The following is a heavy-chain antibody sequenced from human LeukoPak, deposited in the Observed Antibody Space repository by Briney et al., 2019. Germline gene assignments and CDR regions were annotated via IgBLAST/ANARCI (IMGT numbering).Heavy chain of an antibody. J-gene: IGHJ6*02. V-gene: IGHV3-30*18. CDR1: GFTFSNYG. CDR2: ISYDGNNK. Sequence: PGGSLRLSCAASGFTFSNYGIHWVRQAPGKGLEWVAVISYDGNNKYYADSVKGRFTISRDNSKNTLYLQMNSLRAEDTAVYYCAKAPNYGYYYYGMDVWGQGTTVTVSS. CDR3: AKAPNYGYYYYGMDV. D-gene: IGHD4/OR15-4a*01.